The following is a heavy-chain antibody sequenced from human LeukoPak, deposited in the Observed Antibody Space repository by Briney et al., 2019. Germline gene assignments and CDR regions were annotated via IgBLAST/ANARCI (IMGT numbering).Heavy chain of an antibody. Sequence: ASVKVSCKVSGYTLTELSMHWVRQAPGKGLEWMGGFDPEDGETIYAQKFQGRVTMTEDTSTDTAYMELSSLRSEDTAVYYCATILGYDSWFDYWGQGTLVTVSS. CDR1: GYTLTELS. CDR3: ATILGYDSWFDY. V-gene: IGHV1-24*01. CDR2: FDPEDGET. D-gene: IGHD5-12*01. J-gene: IGHJ4*02.